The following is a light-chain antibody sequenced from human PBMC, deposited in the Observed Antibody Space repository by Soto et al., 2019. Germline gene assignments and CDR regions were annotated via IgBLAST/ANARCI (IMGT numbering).Light chain of an antibody. V-gene: IGKV3-20*01. CDR1: QSVSSSY. CDR2: GAS. Sequence: EIVLTQSPGTLSLSPGERATLSFRASQSVSSSYLAWYQQKPGQAPRLLIYGASSRATGIPDRFSGSGSGTDFTLTISRLEPEDFAVYYCQQYGSSRRRTFGQGTKVDIK. J-gene: IGKJ1*01. CDR3: QQYGSSRRRT.